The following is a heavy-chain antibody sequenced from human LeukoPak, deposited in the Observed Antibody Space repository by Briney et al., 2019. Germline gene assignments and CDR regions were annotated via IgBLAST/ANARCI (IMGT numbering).Heavy chain of an antibody. CDR3: ATPGFPYYFYYGMDV. CDR2: IVVGSGNT. V-gene: IGHV1-58*01. J-gene: IGHJ6*02. CDR1: GFTFTSSA. Sequence: GTSVKVSCKASGFTFTSSAVQWVRQARGQRLEWIGWIVVGSGNTNYAQKFQERVTITRDMSTSTTYMELSSLRSDDTAVYYCATPGFPYYFYYGMDVWGQGTTVTVS.